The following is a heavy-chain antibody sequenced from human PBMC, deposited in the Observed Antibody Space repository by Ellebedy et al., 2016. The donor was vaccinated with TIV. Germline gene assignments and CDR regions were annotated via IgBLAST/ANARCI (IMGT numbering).Heavy chain of an antibody. CDR3: ARHHDYGDYWGIGDNWFDP. D-gene: IGHD4-17*01. CDR1: GYTFTGYY. CDR2: INPNSGGT. V-gene: IGHV1-2*02. J-gene: IGHJ5*02. Sequence: AASVKVSCKASGYTFTGYYMHWVRQAPGQGLEWMGWINPNSGGTNYAQKFQGRVTMTRDTSISTAYMELSRLRSDDTAVYYCARHHDYGDYWGIGDNWFDPWGQGTLVTVSS.